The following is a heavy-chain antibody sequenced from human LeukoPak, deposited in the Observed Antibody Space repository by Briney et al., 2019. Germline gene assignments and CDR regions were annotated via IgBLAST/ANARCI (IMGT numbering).Heavy chain of an antibody. CDR2: SSYSGST. CDR3: ARGRVGATTFDY. V-gene: IGHV4-61*01. D-gene: IGHD1-26*01. Sequence: SETLSLTCAVSGGSVTSGSYYWNWIRQPPGKGLYWIGYSSYSGSTKYNPSLKSRVTISVDTSKNEFSLILTSVTAADTAVYYCARGRVGATTFDYWGQGALVTVSS. CDR1: GGSVTSGSYY. J-gene: IGHJ4*02.